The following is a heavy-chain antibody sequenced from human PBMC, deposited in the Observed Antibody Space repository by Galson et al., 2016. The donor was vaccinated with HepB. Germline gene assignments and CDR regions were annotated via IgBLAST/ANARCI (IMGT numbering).Heavy chain of an antibody. CDR1: GLSVSTNY. J-gene: IGHJ6*02. Sequence: SLRLSCAASGLSVSTNYMSRVRQAPGKGLEWVSILYTSGCKYYADSVKGRFIISRDNSKNTVYLQMNRLIHEDTAVYFCARDLSREGNGRDVWGQGTPVTVSS. CDR2: LYTSGCK. V-gene: IGHV3-53*05. CDR3: ARDLSREGNGRDV.